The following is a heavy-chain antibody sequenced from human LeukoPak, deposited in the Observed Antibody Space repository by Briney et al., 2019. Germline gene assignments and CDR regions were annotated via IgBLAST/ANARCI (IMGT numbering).Heavy chain of an antibody. CDR3: AKDFPSRYYYDSSGYGAWDY. V-gene: IGHV3-23*01. D-gene: IGHD3-22*01. CDR1: GFTFKDAW. Sequence: GGSLRLSCAASGFTFKDAWMSWVRQAPGKGLEWVSAISGSGGSTYYADSVKGRFTISRDNSKNTLYLQMNSLRAEDTAVYYCAKDFPSRYYYDSSGYGAWDYWGQGTLVTVSS. J-gene: IGHJ4*02. CDR2: ISGSGGST.